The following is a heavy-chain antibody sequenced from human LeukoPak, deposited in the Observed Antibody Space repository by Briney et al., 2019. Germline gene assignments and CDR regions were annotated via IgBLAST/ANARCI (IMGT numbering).Heavy chain of an antibody. Sequence: GASVKVSCKASGYTFTGCYMHWVRQAPGQGLEWMGWINPNSGGTNYAQKCQGRVTMTRDTSISTAYMELSRLRSDDTAVYYCARSLRRSRKDILEWLFEYFQHWGQGTLVTVSS. J-gene: IGHJ1*01. CDR1: GYTFTGCY. CDR3: ARSLRRSRKDILEWLFEYFQH. D-gene: IGHD3-3*01. CDR2: INPNSGGT. V-gene: IGHV1-2*02.